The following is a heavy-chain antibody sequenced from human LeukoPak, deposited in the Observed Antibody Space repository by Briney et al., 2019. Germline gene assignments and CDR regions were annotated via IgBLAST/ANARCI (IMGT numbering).Heavy chain of an antibody. J-gene: IGHJ4*02. CDR3: ARDRMRRYSGYDPYYFDY. CDR2: IIPIFGTA. V-gene: IGHV1-69*06. CDR1: GGTFSSYA. Sequence: SVKVSCKASGGTFSSYAISWVRQAPGQGLEWMGGIIPIFGTANYAQKFQGRVTITADKSTSTAYMELSSLRSEDTAVYYCARDRMRRYSGYDPYYFDYWGQGTLVTVSS. D-gene: IGHD5-12*01.